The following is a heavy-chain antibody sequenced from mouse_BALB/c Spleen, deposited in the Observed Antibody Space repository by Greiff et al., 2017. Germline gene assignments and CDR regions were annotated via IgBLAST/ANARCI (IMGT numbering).Heavy chain of an antibody. CDR3: ARDRDTTVSFAY. Sequence: EVKLVESGGGLVKPGGSLKLSCAASGFTFSDYYMYWVRQTPEKRLEWVATISDGGSYTYYPDSVKGRFTISRDNAKNNLYLQMSSLKSEDTAMYYCARDRDTTVSFAYWGQGTLVTVSA. D-gene: IGHD1-1*01. J-gene: IGHJ3*01. V-gene: IGHV5-4*02. CDR2: ISDGGSYT. CDR1: GFTFSDYY.